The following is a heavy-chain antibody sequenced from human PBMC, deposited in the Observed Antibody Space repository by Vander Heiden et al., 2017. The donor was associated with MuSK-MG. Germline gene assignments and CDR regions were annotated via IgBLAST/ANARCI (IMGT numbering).Heavy chain of an antibody. J-gene: IGHJ3*01. CDR1: GSSLGSYG. CDR3: ARPDYGSGSDRGAFDL. V-gene: IGHV3-30*02. D-gene: IGHD3-10*01. CDR2: IRYDGGDK. Sequence: QGQLVESGGGGVQPGGRRRPSGGAPGSSLGSYGMHWVRQSPGKGLEWVTFIRYDGGDKYSTDSVNGRFTISRDNSKNTLFLQMNSLRPEDTAVYYCARPDYGSGSDRGAFDLWGQGTVVTVSA.